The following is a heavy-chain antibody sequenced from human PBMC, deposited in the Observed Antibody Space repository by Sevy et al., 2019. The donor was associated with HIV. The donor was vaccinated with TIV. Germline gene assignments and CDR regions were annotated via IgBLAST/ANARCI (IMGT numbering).Heavy chain of an antibody. D-gene: IGHD3-10*01. V-gene: IGHV3-23*01. CDR3: AKGYGSGSPPDY. J-gene: IGHJ4*02. CDR1: GFIFNSYA. Sequence: GGSLRLSCAASGFIFNSYAMSWVRQGPGKGLEWVSTISGSGGSTYYPDYMKGRFTISRDNFKNTLYLEINSLTADDTAVYYCAKGYGSGSPPDYWGQGTLVTVSS. CDR2: ISGSGGST.